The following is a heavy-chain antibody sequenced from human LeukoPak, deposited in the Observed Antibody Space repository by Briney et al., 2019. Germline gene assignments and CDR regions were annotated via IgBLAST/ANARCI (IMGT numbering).Heavy chain of an antibody. CDR1: GYTFTGYY. V-gene: IGHV1-2*02. CDR2: INPNSGGT. Sequence: AAVTVSCKASGYTFTGYYMHWVRQAPGQGLEWMGWINPNSGGTNYAQKFQGRVTMTRDTSISTAYMELSRLRSDDTAVYYCARATVTRSAFDIWGQGTTVSVSS. J-gene: IGHJ3*02. CDR3: ARATVTRSAFDI. D-gene: IGHD4-17*01.